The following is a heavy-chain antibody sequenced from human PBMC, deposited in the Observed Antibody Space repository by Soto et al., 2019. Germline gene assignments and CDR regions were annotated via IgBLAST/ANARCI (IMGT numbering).Heavy chain of an antibody. V-gene: IGHV4-30-4*01. CDR3: ARDAGPGLLPAVMDYLDY. CDR1: GGSISSGDYY. Sequence: SETLYLTCTVSGGSISSGDYYWNWIRQPPGKGLEWIGYIYYSGTTNYNPSLKSRITISVDTSKNQFSLKLTSVTAADTAVYYFARDAGPGLLPAVMDYLDYWGPGTLVTVSS. CDR2: IYYSGTT. D-gene: IGHD2-2*01. J-gene: IGHJ4*02.